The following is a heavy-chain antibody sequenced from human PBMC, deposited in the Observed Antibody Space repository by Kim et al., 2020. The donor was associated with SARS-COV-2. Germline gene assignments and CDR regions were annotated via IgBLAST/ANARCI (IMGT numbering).Heavy chain of an antibody. J-gene: IGHJ4*02. V-gene: IGHV3-49*02. Sequence: VKGRFTISRDDSKSIAYLQMNSLKTEDTAVYYCTRDGYYYDSSGYRKTDYWGQGTLVTVSS. CDR3: TRDGYYYDSSGYRKTDY. D-gene: IGHD3-22*01.